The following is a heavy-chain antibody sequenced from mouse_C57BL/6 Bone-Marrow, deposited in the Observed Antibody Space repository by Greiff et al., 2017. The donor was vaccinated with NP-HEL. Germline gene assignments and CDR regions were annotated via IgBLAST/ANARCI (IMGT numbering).Heavy chain of an antibody. V-gene: IGHV5-16*01. CDR1: GFTFSDYY. CDR3: AGDGGLWLWYFDV. D-gene: IGHD1-1*02. J-gene: IGHJ1*03. CDR2: INYDGSST. Sequence: EVHLVESEGGLVQPGSSMKLSCTASGFTFSDYYMAWVRQVPEKGLEWVANINYDGSSTYYLDSLKSRFIISRDNAKNILYLQLSSLKSEDTATYYCAGDGGLWLWYFDVWGTGATVTVSS.